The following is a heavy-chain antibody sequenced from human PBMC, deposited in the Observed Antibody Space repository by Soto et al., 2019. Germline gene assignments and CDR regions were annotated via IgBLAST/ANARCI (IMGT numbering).Heavy chain of an antibody. V-gene: IGHV1-69*01. D-gene: IGHD3-22*01. J-gene: IGHJ4*02. CDR2: IIPIFGTA. CDR1: GGTFSSYA. Sequence: QVQLVQSGAEVKKPGSSVKVSCKASGGTFSSYAISWVRQAPGQGLEWMGGIIPIFGTANYAQKFQGRVTITADESTSTAYMELSSLRSEDTAVYYCARIYYDSSGYYPDQYYFDYWGQGTLVTVSS. CDR3: ARIYYDSSGYYPDQYYFDY.